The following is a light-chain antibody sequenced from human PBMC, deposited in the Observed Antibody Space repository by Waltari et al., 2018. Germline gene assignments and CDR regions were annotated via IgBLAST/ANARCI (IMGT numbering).Light chain of an antibody. CDR1: SPNIGGNS. CDR3: AAWDASLFGPWV. Sequence: SVLTQPPSASGPPGQRVPISCSGISPNIGGNSVNWYQHPPGPAPKPLIHATNHRPSGVPDRFSASMSGTSASLAISGLQSEDEADYYCAAWDASLFGPWVFGGGTRLTVL. CDR2: ATN. V-gene: IGLV1-44*01. J-gene: IGLJ3*02.